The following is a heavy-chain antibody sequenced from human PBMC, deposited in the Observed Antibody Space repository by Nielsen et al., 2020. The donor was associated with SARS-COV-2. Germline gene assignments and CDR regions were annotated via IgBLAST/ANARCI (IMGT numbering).Heavy chain of an antibody. CDR3: ARERLSGSGSPNNWFDP. J-gene: IGHJ5*02. CDR2: IWYDGSER. CDR1: GFDFRNYG. Sequence: GESLKISCEASGFDFRNYGMNWVRQAPGKGPEWVAIIWYDGSERYYGDSVKGRFTISRDNSKNTLYLQMNSLRAEDTAVYYCARERLSGSGSPNNWFDPWGQGTLVTVSS. V-gene: IGHV3-33*01. D-gene: IGHD1-26*01.